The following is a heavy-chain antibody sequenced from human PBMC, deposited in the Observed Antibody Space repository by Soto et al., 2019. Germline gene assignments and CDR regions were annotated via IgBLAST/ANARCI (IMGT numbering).Heavy chain of an antibody. CDR1: GFAFSTYL. CDR3: ERGRVPGY. J-gene: IGHJ4*02. V-gene: IGHV3-7*01. Sequence: GGSLRLSCAASGFAFSTYLMSWVRQAPGKGLEWVANIRPDGSEKYYVDSVKGRFTISRDNARNSLYLQMISLRAEDTALYYCERGRVPGYRSQRALVPVSS. CDR2: IRPDGSEK.